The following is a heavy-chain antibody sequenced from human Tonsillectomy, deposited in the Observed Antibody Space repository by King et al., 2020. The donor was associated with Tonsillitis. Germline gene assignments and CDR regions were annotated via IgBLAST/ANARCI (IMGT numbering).Heavy chain of an antibody. Sequence: QLVQSGAEVKKPGESLKISCKGSGYSFSTYWSGWVRQMPGKGMEWMGIIYPSDSDTRYSPSFQGQVTISADKSISTDYLPWSSLKASATAMYYCARLEGDTYSGVDYWGQGTLVTVSS. J-gene: IGHJ4*02. V-gene: IGHV5-51*01. CDR3: ARLEGDTYSGVDY. D-gene: IGHD2-21*01. CDR1: GYSFSTYW. CDR2: IYPSDSDT.